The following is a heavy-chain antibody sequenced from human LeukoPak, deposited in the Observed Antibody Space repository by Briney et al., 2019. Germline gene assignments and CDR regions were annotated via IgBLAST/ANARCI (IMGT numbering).Heavy chain of an antibody. CDR1: GGSISSSSYY. CDR2: IYYSGRT. CDR3: ARQVTGYCSSTSCHSDF. V-gene: IGHV4-39*01. J-gene: IGHJ4*02. D-gene: IGHD2-2*01. Sequence: SETLSLTCTVSGGSISSSSYYWGWIRQPPGKGLEWIGSIYYSGRTYCNPSLKSRVTTSVDTSKNQFSLKLSSVTAAGTAVYYCARQVTGYCSSTSCHSDFWGQGTLVTVSS.